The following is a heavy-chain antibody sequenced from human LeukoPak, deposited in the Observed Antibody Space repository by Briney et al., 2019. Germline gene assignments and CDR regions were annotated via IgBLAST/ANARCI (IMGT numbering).Heavy chain of an antibody. Sequence: SETLSLTCTVSGGSISSYYWSWIRQPPGKGLEWIGYIYYSGSTNYNPSLKSRVTISVDTSKNQFSLKLSSVTAADTAVYYCARHSGGSYPFDYGGQGTRVTVSS. CDR3: ARHSGGSYPFDY. V-gene: IGHV4-59*08. D-gene: IGHD2-15*01. CDR1: GGSISSYY. J-gene: IGHJ4*02. CDR2: IYYSGST.